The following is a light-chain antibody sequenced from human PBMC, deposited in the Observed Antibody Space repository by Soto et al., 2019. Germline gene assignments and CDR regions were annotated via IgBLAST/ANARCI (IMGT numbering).Light chain of an antibody. V-gene: IGKV3-15*01. Sequence: VVRAHSPATLSVSRGEMATLSFGASDSVSSNLAWYQQRPGQAPRLVIYGASTRATGIPDRFSGGGSGTEFTLTISSLQSEDFAVYYCQQYNSWPPITFGQGTRLEIK. CDR1: DSVSSN. CDR3: QQYNSWPPIT. CDR2: GAS. J-gene: IGKJ5*01.